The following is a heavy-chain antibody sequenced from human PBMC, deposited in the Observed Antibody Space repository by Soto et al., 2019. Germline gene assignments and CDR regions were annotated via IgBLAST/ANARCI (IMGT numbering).Heavy chain of an antibody. Sequence: EVQLLESGGALVQPGGSLRLSCAASEFSFGNIPMGGVRQAPGKGLVWVSVICGDTTYYADSVKGRFIISRDNSKNTLYLQMNSLRAEDTAIYYCAKGGSNGCYSWVDSWGQGTLVTVSS. CDR3: AKGGSNGCYSWVDS. D-gene: IGHD2-15*01. CDR1: EFSFGNIP. J-gene: IGHJ4*02. V-gene: IGHV3-23*03. CDR2: ICGDTT.